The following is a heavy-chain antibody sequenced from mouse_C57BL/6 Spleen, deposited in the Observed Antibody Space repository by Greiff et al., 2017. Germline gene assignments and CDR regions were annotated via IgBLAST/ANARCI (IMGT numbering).Heavy chain of an antibody. CDR2: INPSTGGT. CDR1: GYSFTGYY. V-gene: IGHV1-42*01. D-gene: IGHD1-1*01. J-gene: IGHJ1*03. Sequence: VQLQQSGPELVKPGASVKISCKASGYSFTGYYMNWVKQSPEKSLEWIGEINPSTGGTTYNQKFKAKATLTVDTSSSTAYMQLKSLTSEDSAVYYCARRFTTVVATDWYFDVWGTGTTVTVSS. CDR3: ARRFTTVVATDWYFDV.